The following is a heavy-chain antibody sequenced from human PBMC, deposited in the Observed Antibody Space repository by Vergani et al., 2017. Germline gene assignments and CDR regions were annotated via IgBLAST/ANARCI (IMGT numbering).Heavy chain of an antibody. CDR2: ISWNSGSI. CDR3: AKDKAGGWDGYNWFDP. Sequence: EVQLVESGGGLVQPGRSLRLSCAASGFTFDDYAMHWVRQAPGTGLEWVSGISWNSGSIGYADSVKGRFTISRDNAKNSLYLQMNSLRAEDTALYYCAKDKAGGWDGYNWFDPWGQGTLVTVSS. CDR1: GFTFDDYA. D-gene: IGHD6-19*01. V-gene: IGHV3-9*01. J-gene: IGHJ5*02.